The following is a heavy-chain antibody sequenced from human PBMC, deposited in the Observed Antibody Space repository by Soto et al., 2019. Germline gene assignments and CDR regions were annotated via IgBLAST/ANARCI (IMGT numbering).Heavy chain of an antibody. V-gene: IGHV4-34*01. CDR2: INHSGST. J-gene: IGHJ6*02. Sequence: QVQLQQWGAGLLKPSETLSLTCAVYGGSFSGYYWSWIRQPPGKGLEWIGEINHSGSTNYNPSLKGRVPISVDASKHQFPLKLSAVTAADTAVYYCARGRGVTTAYYYYGMDVWGQGTTVTVSS. D-gene: IGHD4-17*01. CDR3: ARGRGVTTAYYYYGMDV. CDR1: GGSFSGYY.